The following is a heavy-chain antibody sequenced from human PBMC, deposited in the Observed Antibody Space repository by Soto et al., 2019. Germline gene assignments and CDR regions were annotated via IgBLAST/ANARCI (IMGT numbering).Heavy chain of an antibody. V-gene: IGHV3-23*01. Sequence: PGGSLRLSCAASGFTFSTYAMTCVRPAPGKGLEWVSGISASGGSTYYADSVKGRFTISRDNSKNTLYLQMNSLRAEDTAVYYCARAARGDPSGYARPYGMDVWGQGTTVTVSS. J-gene: IGHJ6*02. CDR2: ISASGGST. D-gene: IGHD3-3*01. CDR3: ARAARGDPSGYARPYGMDV. CDR1: GFTFSTYA.